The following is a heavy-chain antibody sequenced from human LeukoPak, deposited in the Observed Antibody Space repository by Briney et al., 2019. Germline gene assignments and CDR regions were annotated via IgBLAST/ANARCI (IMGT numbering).Heavy chain of an antibody. V-gene: IGHV1-2*02. CDR2: INPNSGGT. D-gene: IGHD1-20*01. CDR3: ARDPPYVTGSGYYMDV. CDR1: GYTFTGYY. Sequence: ASVKVSCKASGYTFTGYYMHWVRQAPGQGLEWMGWINPNSGGTNYAQKFQGRVTVTRDTSISTAYMELSRLRSDDTAVYYCARDPPYVTGSGYYMDVWGKGTTVTVSS. J-gene: IGHJ6*03.